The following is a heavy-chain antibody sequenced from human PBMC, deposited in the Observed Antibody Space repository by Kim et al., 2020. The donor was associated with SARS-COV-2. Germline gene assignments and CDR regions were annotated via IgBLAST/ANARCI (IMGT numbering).Heavy chain of an antibody. D-gene: IGHD3-22*01. J-gene: IGHJ6*02. Sequence: GKGRFSISKENSKNPLYLQMTSLRAEDTAVYYCARVRYYYDSSGQRGMDVWGQGTTVTVSS. CDR3: ARVRYYYDSSGQRGMDV. V-gene: IGHV3-30*01.